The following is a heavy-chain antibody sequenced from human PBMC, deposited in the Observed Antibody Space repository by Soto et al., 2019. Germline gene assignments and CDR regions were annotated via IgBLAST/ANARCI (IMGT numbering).Heavy chain of an antibody. Sequence: QVQLVQSGAGVKKPGASVKVSCKASGYTFTSYGITWVRQAPGQGLEWMGWISAYNGNTNYAQKLQGRVTMTTDTSTSTAYMELRSLRSADTAVYYCVVAAQPYYFDSWGQGTLVTVSS. CDR3: VVAAQPYYFDS. J-gene: IGHJ4*02. V-gene: IGHV1-18*01. D-gene: IGHD2-15*01. CDR2: ISAYNGNT. CDR1: GYTFTSYG.